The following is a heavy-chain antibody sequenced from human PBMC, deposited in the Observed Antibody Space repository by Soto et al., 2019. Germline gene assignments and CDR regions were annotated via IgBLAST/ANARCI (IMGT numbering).Heavy chain of an antibody. D-gene: IGHD2-8*01. CDR2: ISYSGSA. Sequence: PSETLSLTCSVSGGSINSGYYYWSWIRQHPGKGLEWIGYISYSGSAHYNPSLRSRVFISVDTSRNQFSLKLSSVTAADTAVYYCARRRCTTNTCFDPWGQGTLVTVYS. CDR1: GGSINSGYYY. J-gene: IGHJ5*02. CDR3: ARRRCTTNTCFDP. V-gene: IGHV4-31*03.